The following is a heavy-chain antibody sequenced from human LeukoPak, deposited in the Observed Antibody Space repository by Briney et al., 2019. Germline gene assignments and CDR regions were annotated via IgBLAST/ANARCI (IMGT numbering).Heavy chain of an antibody. Sequence: SQTLSLTCTVSGGSISSGGYYWSWIRQPPGKGLEWIGYIYYSGSTYYNPSLKSRVTISVATSKNQFSLKLSSVTAADTAVYYCARELYDPSNWFDPWGQGTLVTVSS. V-gene: IGHV4-31*03. CDR2: IYYSGST. D-gene: IGHD3-3*01. CDR1: GGSISSGGYY. CDR3: ARELYDPSNWFDP. J-gene: IGHJ5*02.